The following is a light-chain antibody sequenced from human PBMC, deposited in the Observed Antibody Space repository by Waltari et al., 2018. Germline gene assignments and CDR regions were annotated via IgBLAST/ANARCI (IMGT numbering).Light chain of an antibody. CDR1: QTISIY. V-gene: IGKV3-11*01. Sequence: ETVLTQSPATLSLSPGERVTLSCRASQTISIYLAWYQQKPGQAPRLLIYDSSNRATGIPARFSGSGSGTDFTLTISSLEPEDSAVYYCQQRRNWPLTFGPGTKVDIK. CDR2: DSS. CDR3: QQRRNWPLT. J-gene: IGKJ3*01.